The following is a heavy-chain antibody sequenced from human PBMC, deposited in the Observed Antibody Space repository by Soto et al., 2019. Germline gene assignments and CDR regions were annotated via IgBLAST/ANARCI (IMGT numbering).Heavy chain of an antibody. Sequence: PGGSLRLSCEASGFTFSDYAMRWVRQAPWKGPDWVAAISSTADYAYYADSVRGRFTISTDDCKNTLYLQMKSLRAEDAALYFCAKVPNSRTYYCFDKWGQGTLVTFSS. J-gene: IGHJ4*02. CDR3: AKVPNSRTYYCFDK. CDR1: GFTFSDYA. V-gene: IGHV3-23*01. D-gene: IGHD1-26*01. CDR2: ISSTADYA.